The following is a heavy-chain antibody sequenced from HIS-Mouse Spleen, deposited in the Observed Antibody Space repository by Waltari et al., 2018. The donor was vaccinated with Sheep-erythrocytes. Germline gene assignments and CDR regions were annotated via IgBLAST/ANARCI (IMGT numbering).Heavy chain of an antibody. V-gene: IGHV3-23*01. CDR2: IRGSGGST. CDR1: GFTFSSYA. J-gene: IGHJ4*02. D-gene: IGHD7-27*01. CDR3: AKRRTGDGGLDY. Sequence: EVQLLESGGGLVQPGGSLRLSCAASGFTFSSYAMSWVRQAPGKGLDWVSVIRGSGGSTYYADSVKGRFTIARGNSKNTLYLQMNSLRAEDTAVYYCAKRRTGDGGLDYWGQGTLVTVSS.